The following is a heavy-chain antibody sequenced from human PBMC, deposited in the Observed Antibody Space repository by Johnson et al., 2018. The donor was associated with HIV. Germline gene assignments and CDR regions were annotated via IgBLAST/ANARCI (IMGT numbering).Heavy chain of an antibody. Sequence: HVQLVESGGGVVQPGRSLRLSCAASGFTFSSYGMHWVRQAPGKGLEWVAVIWYDGSNKYYADFVKGRFTISRDNSKKTLSLQMNSLRPEDTAVYYCARGYGVYATSFDVWGQGTMVTVSS. V-gene: IGHV3-33*01. CDR3: ARGYGVYATSFDV. CDR2: IWYDGSNK. D-gene: IGHD5/OR15-5a*01. CDR1: GFTFSSYG. J-gene: IGHJ3*01.